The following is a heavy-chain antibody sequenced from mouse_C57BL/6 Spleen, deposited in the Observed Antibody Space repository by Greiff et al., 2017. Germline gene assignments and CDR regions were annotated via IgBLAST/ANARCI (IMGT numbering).Heavy chain of an antibody. D-gene: IGHD1-1*02. J-gene: IGHJ1*03. CDR3: ARMGVAHWYFDV. CDR1: GYSFTGYY. V-gene: IGHV1-42*01. CDR2: INPSTGGT. Sequence: VQLQQSGPELVKPGASVKISCKASGYSFTGYYMNWVKQSPEKSLEWIGEINPSTGGTTYNQKFKAKATLTVDKSSSTAYMQLKSLTSEDSAVDDCARMGVAHWYFDVWGTGTTVTVSS.